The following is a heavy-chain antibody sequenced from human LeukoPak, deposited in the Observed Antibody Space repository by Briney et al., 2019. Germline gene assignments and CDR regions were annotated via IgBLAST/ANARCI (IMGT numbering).Heavy chain of an antibody. CDR1: GYTFTGYY. J-gene: IGHJ1*01. CDR2: INPNSGGT. Sequence: ASVKVFCKASGYTFTGYYLHWVRQAPGQGLDWMGWINPNSGGTTYAQNFKGRVTMTWDTSISTAYMELSRLRSDDTAVYYCAREWELLRKYLYHWGQGTRVTVSS. CDR3: AREWELLRKYLYH. V-gene: IGHV1-2*02. D-gene: IGHD1-26*01.